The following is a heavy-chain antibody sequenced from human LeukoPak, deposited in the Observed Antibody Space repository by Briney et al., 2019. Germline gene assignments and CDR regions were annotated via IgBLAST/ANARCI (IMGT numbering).Heavy chain of an antibody. J-gene: IGHJ4*02. CDR1: DGSISTYY. D-gene: IGHD6-25*01. CDR3: ATTTIGSGSSYYFDY. V-gene: IGHV4-59*03. CDR2: VYYSGSA. Sequence: SETLSLTCTISDGSISTYYWSWIRQPPGKGLEWIGYVYYSGSADYNPSLRSRVTLSVDTSKNQFSLTLTSVTAADTAMYYCATTTIGSGSSYYFDYWGRGTLVTVSS.